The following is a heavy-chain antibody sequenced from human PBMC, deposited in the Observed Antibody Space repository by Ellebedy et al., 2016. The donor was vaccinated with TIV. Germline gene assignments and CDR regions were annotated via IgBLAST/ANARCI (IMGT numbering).Heavy chain of an antibody. CDR2: IWYDGSNK. D-gene: IGHD2-21*02. CDR1: GFIFSNYG. CDR3: ARVHCSGDCWGGVDY. J-gene: IGHJ4*02. V-gene: IGHV3-33*01. Sequence: GESLKISCAASGFIFSNYGIQWVRQAPGKGLEWVAVIWYDGSNKYYADSVKGRFTISRDNSKNTLFLQMNSLRPEDTALYYCARVHCSGDCWGGVDYWGQGTLVTVSS.